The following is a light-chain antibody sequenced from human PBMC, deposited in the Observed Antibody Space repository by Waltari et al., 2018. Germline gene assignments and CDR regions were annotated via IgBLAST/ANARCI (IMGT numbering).Light chain of an antibody. V-gene: IGKV3-20*01. CDR1: QSITSVF. Sequence: DTVLTQSPGPRSLSPGDRVTLSCRASQSITSVFLAWYQQQPGQAPRLLIYAASSRAAGIPARFSGSGSGTDFSLTIRRLEPEDSGVYYCQQYGTSRYTFGQGTKLEI. CDR3: QQYGTSRYT. CDR2: AAS. J-gene: IGKJ2*01.